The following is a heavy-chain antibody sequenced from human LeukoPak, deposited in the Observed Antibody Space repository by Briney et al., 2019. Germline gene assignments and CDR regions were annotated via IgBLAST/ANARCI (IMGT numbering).Heavy chain of an antibody. Sequence: GGSLRLSCAASGFTFSSYAMSWVRQAPGKGLEWVSAISGSGGSTYYADSVKGRFTISRDNSNNTMYLQMNSLRAEDTAVYYCAKLKGYSGSFFDYWGQGTLVTVSS. CDR2: ISGSGGST. J-gene: IGHJ4*02. D-gene: IGHD1-26*01. CDR3: AKLKGYSGSFFDY. V-gene: IGHV3-23*01. CDR1: GFTFSSYA.